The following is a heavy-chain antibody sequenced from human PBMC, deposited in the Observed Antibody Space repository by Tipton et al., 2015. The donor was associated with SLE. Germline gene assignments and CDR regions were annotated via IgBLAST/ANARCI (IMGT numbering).Heavy chain of an antibody. CDR3: ASRPDVDTALVSDY. Sequence: TLSLTCTVSGGSISSGGYYWSWIRQHPGKGLEWIGYIYYSGSTYYNPSLKSRVTISVDSSKNQFSLNLSSVTAADTAVYYCASRPDVDTALVSDYWGQGTLVTVSS. V-gene: IGHV4-31*03. J-gene: IGHJ4*02. CDR2: IYYSGST. D-gene: IGHD5-18*01. CDR1: GGSISSGGYY.